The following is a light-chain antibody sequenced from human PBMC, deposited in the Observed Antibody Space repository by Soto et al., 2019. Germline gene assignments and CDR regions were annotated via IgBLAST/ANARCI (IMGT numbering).Light chain of an antibody. CDR3: SSYTSTFFVI. CDR1: SSDIGDYKY. CDR2: DVS. Sequence: QSVLTQPASVSGSPGQTITISCTGTSSDIGDYKYVSWYKQHPGKAPKLMIYDVSNRPSGVSDRFSGSKSGNTASLTISGLQAEDEADYYCSSYTSTFFVIFGGGTNVTVL. V-gene: IGLV2-14*03. J-gene: IGLJ2*01.